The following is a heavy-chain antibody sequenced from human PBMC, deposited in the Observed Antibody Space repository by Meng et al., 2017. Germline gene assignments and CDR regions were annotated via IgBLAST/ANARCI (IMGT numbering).Heavy chain of an antibody. CDR1: GFTFSSYD. J-gene: IGHJ4*02. V-gene: IGHV3-13*01. Sequence: SGGGLGQPGGSLRLSCAASGFTFSSYDMHWVRQATGKGLEWVSAIGTAGDTYYPGSVKGRFTISRENAKNSLYLQMNSLRAGDTAVYYCARGVVRGVIYPQFDYWGQGTLVTVSS. D-gene: IGHD3-10*01. CDR2: IGTAGDT. CDR3: ARGVVRGVIYPQFDY.